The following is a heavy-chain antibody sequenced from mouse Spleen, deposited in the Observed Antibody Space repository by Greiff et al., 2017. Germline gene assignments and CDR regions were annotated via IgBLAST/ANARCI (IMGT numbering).Heavy chain of an antibody. D-gene: IGHD2-1*01. CDR1: GFSLTSYG. V-gene: IGHV2-2*01. CDR2: IWSGGST. CDR3: ASNYGNPFAY. J-gene: IGHJ3*01. Sequence: VKLVESGPGLVQPSQSLSITCTVSGFSLTSYGVHWVRQSPGKGLEWLGVIWSGGSTDYNAAFISRLSISKDNSKSQVFFKMNSLQADDTAIYYCASNYGNPFAYWGQGTLVTVSA.